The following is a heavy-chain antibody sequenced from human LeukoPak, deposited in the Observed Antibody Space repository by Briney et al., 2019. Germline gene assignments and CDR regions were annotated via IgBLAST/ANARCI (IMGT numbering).Heavy chain of an antibody. D-gene: IGHD3-10*01. Sequence: PSETLSLTCTVSGGSISNYYWSWIRQPPGKGLEWIGYIYYSGSTNYNPSLKSRVTISVDTSKNQFSLRLSSVTAADTAVYYCARFVGLLWLDYMDVWGKGTTVTISS. CDR1: GGSISNYY. J-gene: IGHJ6*03. V-gene: IGHV4-59*12. CDR2: IYYSGST. CDR3: ARFVGLLWLDYMDV.